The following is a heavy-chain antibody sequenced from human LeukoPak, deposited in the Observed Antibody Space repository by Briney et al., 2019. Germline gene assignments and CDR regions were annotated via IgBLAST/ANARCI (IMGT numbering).Heavy chain of an antibody. CDR1: GGSISNKY. Sequence: PSETLSLTCTVSGGSISNKYWSWIRQPPGKGLEWIGYIYYSGNTNYNPSLKSRVTILVDTSKNQFSLKLSSVTAADTAVYYCATYDYVWGSYRYYFEFGGQGTLVTVSS. CDR2: IYYSGNT. J-gene: IGHJ4*02. CDR3: ATYDYVWGSYRYYFEF. D-gene: IGHD3-16*02. V-gene: IGHV4-59*12.